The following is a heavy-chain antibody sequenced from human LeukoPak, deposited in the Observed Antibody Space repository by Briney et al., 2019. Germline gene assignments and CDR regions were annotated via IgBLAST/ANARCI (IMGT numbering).Heavy chain of an antibody. CDR2: IIPIFGTA. V-gene: IGHV1-69*13. J-gene: IGHJ4*02. CDR1: GGTFSRYA. Sequence: ASVKVSCKASGGTFSRYAISWVRQAPGQGLEWMGGIIPIFGTANYAQKFQGRVTITADESTSTAYMEVSSLRSEDTAVYYCARESRRDGYKFDYWGQGTLVTVSS. CDR3: ARESRRDGYKFDY. D-gene: IGHD5-24*01.